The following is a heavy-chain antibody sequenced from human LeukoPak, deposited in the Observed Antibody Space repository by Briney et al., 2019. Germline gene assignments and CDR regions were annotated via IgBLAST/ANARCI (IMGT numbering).Heavy chain of an antibody. CDR3: AREDSHSSGYFNWFNP. D-gene: IGHD3-22*01. Sequence: SETLSLTCTVSGGSVSSGSYYWSWIRQPPGKGLEWIGYIYYSGSTNYNPSLKSRVTISVDTSKNQFSLKLSSVTAADTAVYYCAREDSHSSGYFNWFNPWGQGTLVTVSS. CDR1: GGSVSSGSYY. CDR2: IYYSGST. J-gene: IGHJ5*02. V-gene: IGHV4-61*01.